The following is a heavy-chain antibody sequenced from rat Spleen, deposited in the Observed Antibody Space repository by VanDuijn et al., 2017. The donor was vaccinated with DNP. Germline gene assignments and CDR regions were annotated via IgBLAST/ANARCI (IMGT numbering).Heavy chain of an antibody. CDR2: VHYDGGST. CDR1: GFSFGDYY. CDR3: VRPHYYYGSYPQY. D-gene: IGHD1-12*02. J-gene: IGHJ2*01. Sequence: EVQLVESGGGLVQPGRSLKVSCAVSGFSFGDYYMAWVRQTPTKGLEWVAYVHYDGGSTSYGDSVKGRFTISRDNAKSTLYLQMNSLRSEDTATYYCVRPHYYYGSYPQYWGQGVMVTVTS. V-gene: IGHV5-22*01.